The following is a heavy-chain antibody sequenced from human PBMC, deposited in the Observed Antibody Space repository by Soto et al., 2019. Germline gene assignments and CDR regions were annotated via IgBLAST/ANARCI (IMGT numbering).Heavy chain of an antibody. D-gene: IGHD6-19*01. V-gene: IGHV3-23*01. CDR3: AKDQKGVAGSSSASEGFDP. CDR2: ISGSGGST. J-gene: IGHJ5*02. Sequence: GSLRLSCAASGFTFSSYAMSWVRQAPGKGLEWVSAISGSGGSTYYAASVKGRFTISRDNSKNTLYLQMNSLRAEDTAVYYCAKDQKGVAGSSSASEGFDPWGQGTLVTVSS. CDR1: GFTFSSYA.